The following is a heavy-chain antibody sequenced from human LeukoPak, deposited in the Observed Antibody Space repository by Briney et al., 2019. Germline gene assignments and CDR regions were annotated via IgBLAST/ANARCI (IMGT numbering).Heavy chain of an antibody. CDR2: ISYDGSNK. V-gene: IGHV3-30*04. Sequence: GGSLRLSCAASGFTFSSYAMHWVRQAPGKGLEWVAVISYDGSNKYYADSVKGRFTISRDNSKNTLYLQMNSLRAEDTAVYYCARDYGRGEVTPFDYWGQGTLVTVSS. J-gene: IGHJ4*02. CDR1: GFTFSSYA. D-gene: IGHD3-10*01. CDR3: ARDYGRGEVTPFDY.